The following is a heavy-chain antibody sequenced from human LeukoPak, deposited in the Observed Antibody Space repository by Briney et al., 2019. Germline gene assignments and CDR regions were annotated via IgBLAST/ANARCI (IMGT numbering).Heavy chain of an antibody. V-gene: IGHV4-59*01. D-gene: IGHD5-18*01. Sequence: SETLSLTCTVSGGSISSYYWSWIRQPPGKGLEWIGYIYNSGSTNYNPSLKSRVTISIDTSKNQFSLKLNSVTAADTAVYYCARVSHTPMAKPSYYYYYMDVWGKGTTVTVSS. CDR3: ARVSHTPMAKPSYYYYYMDV. CDR2: IYNSGST. J-gene: IGHJ6*03. CDR1: GGSISSYY.